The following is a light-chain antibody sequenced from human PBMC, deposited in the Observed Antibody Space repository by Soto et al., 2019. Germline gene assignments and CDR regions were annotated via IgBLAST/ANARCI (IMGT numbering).Light chain of an antibody. CDR1: SSDVGGYNY. J-gene: IGLJ1*01. Sequence: QSVLTQPASVSGSPGQSITISCTGTSSDVGGYNYVSWYQQHPGKAPKLMIYEVSNRPSGVSNRFSGSKSGNTASLTISGLQAEDEADYYCSSYKRSSTLEVLGTGTKV. CDR3: SSYKRSSTLEV. V-gene: IGLV2-14*01. CDR2: EVS.